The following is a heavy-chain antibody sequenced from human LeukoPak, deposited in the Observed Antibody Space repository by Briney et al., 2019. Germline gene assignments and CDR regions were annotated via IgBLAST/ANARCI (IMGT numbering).Heavy chain of an antibody. Sequence: GGDLRLSCAASGFTFSSYSMNWVRQAPGKGLEWVSSISSSSSYIYYADSGKGRFTISRDNAKNSPYLQRNSLKAEDTAVYYCARAGAVAGTANGIWGQGTRVTVTA. V-gene: IGHV3-21*01. CDR2: ISSSSSYI. CDR1: GFTFSSYS. J-gene: IGHJ4*02. D-gene: IGHD6-19*01. CDR3: ARAGAVAGTANGI.